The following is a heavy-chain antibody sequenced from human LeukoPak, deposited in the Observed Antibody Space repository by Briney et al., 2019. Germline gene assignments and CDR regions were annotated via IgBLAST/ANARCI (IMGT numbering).Heavy chain of an antibody. CDR3: ARVGILRSNDY. CDR1: GFTFSSYE. J-gene: IGHJ4*02. V-gene: IGHV3-48*03. D-gene: IGHD2-15*01. Sequence: GGSLRLSCAASGFTFSSYEMIWVRQAPGKGLEWVSIISTSGTTIYYADSVRGRFTFSRDNAKNSLYLQMNSLRAEDTAVYYCARVGILRSNDYWGQGTLVTVSS. CDR2: ISTSGTTI.